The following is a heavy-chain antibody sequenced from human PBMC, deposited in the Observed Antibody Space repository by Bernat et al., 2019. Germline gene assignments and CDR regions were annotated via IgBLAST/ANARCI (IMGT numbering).Heavy chain of an antibody. J-gene: IGHJ4*02. CDR2: INAGGGRT. Sequence: EVQLVESGGGLVQPGGSLRLSCAASGFTFSTYAMSWVRQAPGKGLEWVSGINAGGGRTYYADSVKGRFTISRDNSKNTVDLQMNSLRAEDTALYYCGKDAEVCSGSTCYRPSNYWGQGTLVTVSA. D-gene: IGHD2-15*01. V-gene: IGHV3-23*04. CDR3: GKDAEVCSGSTCYRPSNY. CDR1: GFTFSTYA.